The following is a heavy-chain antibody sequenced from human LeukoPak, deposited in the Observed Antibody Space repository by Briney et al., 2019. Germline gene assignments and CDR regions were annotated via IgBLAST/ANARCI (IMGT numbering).Heavy chain of an antibody. J-gene: IGHJ4*02. V-gene: IGHV5-10-1*01. CDR3: AREYYDILTGYYLDY. D-gene: IGHD3-9*01. CDR2: IDPSDSYT. CDR1: GYSFTSSW. Sequence: GESLKISCKGSGYSFTSSWINWGRQMPGKGLEWMGSIDPSDSYTNYSPSFQGHVTISADKSISTAHLQWSSLKASDTAMYYCAREYYDILTGYYLDYWGQGTLVTVSS.